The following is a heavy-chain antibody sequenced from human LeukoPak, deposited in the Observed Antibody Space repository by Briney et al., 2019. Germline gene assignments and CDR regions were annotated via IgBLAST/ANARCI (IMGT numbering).Heavy chain of an antibody. CDR1: GYTFTSYY. D-gene: IGHD3-3*01. Sequence: GASVKVSCKASGYTFTSYYMHWVRQAPGQGLEWMGIINPSGGSTSYAQKFQGRVTMTRDMSTSTVYMELSSLRSEDTAVYYYARASWSGYSHNWFDPWGQGTLVTVSS. CDR2: INPSGGST. V-gene: IGHV1-46*01. CDR3: ARASWSGYSHNWFDP. J-gene: IGHJ5*02.